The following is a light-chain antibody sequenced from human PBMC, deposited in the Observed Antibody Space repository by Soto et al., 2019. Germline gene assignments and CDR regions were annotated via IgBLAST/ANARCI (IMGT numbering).Light chain of an antibody. J-gene: IGKJ1*01. Sequence: DIQMTQSPSTLSASVGDRVTITCRASQXXXSWLAWYQQKPGKAPNLLIYKASNLEGGVPSRFSGSGSGTEXTLTISSLQPDDFATYYCQQYDSYSWTFGQGTKVEIK. CDR2: KAS. V-gene: IGKV1-5*03. CDR3: QQYDSYSWT. CDR1: QXXXSW.